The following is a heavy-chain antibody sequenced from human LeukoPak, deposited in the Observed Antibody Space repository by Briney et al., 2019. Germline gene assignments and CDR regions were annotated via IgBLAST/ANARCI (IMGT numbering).Heavy chain of an antibody. Sequence: SETLSLTCTVSGGSISTNTYCWAWIRQPPGKGLECIGGIYFSGTTYYNPSLKSRVTISVDTSKNQFSLQVTSVTAADPAVYFCARQPRSAMVYYYYYYMDVWGKGTTVTVSS. CDR2: IYFSGTT. CDR1: GGSISTNTYC. D-gene: IGHD5-18*01. CDR3: ARQPRSAMVYYYYYYMDV. V-gene: IGHV4-39*01. J-gene: IGHJ6*03.